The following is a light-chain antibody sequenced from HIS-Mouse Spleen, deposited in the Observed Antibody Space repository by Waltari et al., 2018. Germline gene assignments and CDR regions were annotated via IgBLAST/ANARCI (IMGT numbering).Light chain of an antibody. CDR1: QSISSW. CDR3: QQYNSYSYT. J-gene: IGKJ2*01. V-gene: IGKV1-5*03. Sequence: DIQMTQSPSTLSASVGDRVTIPCRASQSISSWLAWYQQKPGKAPKPLFYKASSLESGVPSRFSGSGSGTEFTLTISSLQPDDFATYSCQQYNSYSYTFGQGTKLEIK. CDR2: KAS.